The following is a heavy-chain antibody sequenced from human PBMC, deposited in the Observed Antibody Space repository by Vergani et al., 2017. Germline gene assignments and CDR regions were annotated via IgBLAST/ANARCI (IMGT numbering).Heavy chain of an antibody. Sequence: QLQLQESGPGLVKPSETLSLTCTVSGGSISSSSYYWGWIRQPPGKGLEWIGYIYYSGSTYYNPSLKCRVTISVDTSKNQFSLKLSSVTAADAAVYYCASEGVPALDWFDAWGQGTLVTVSS. CDR3: ASEGVPALDWFDA. J-gene: IGHJ5*02. CDR1: GGSISSSSYY. D-gene: IGHD2-2*01. CDR2: IYYSGST. V-gene: IGHV4-30-4*08.